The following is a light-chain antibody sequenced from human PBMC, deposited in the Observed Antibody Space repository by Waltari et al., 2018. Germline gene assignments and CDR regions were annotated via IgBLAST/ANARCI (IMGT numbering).Light chain of an antibody. CDR3: QQYGNSRGS. CDR2: GAS. V-gene: IGKV3-20*01. Sequence: EIVLTQSPGTLSLSPGEGATLSCRASTSVSSSYLAWYQQKPGQAPRLLIYGASNRATDIPDRFTVSGSGTDFTLTINRLEPEDFAVYYCQQYGNSRGSFGQGTKLEIK. J-gene: IGKJ2*03. CDR1: TSVSSSY.